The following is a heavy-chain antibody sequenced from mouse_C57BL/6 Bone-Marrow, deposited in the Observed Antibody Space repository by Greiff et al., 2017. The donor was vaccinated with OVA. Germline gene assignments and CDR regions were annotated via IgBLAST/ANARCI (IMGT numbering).Heavy chain of an antibody. J-gene: IGHJ1*03. Sequence: VPLVESGPGLVAPSQSLSITCTVSGFSLTSSGLHWVRPPPGKGLEWLVVIWSDGSTTYNSALKSRLSISKDNSKSQVFLKMNSLQTDDTAMYYCARHNYYGSSPWYFDVWGTGTTVTVSS. CDR3: ARHNYYGSSPWYFDV. CDR2: IWSDGST. CDR1: GFSLTSSG. V-gene: IGHV2-6-1*01. D-gene: IGHD1-1*01.